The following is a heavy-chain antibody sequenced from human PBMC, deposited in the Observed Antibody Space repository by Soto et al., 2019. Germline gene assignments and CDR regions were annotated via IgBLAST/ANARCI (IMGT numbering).Heavy chain of an antibody. D-gene: IGHD3-22*01. Sequence: QVQVVQSGAEVKKPGSSVKVSCKASGGSFSNYGISWVRQAPGQGLEWMGGIIPVFGTPHYAQKFQDRVTIAAGESTSTVYMEVSCLTSEDTVVYYCARGDATKIIVTTCYGLDVWGQGNTVTVSS. CDR2: IIPVFGTP. CDR1: GGSFSNYG. J-gene: IGHJ6*02. CDR3: ARGDATKIIVTTCYGLDV. V-gene: IGHV1-69*12.